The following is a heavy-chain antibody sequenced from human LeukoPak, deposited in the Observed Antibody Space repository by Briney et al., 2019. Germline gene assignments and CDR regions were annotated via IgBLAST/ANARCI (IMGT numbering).Heavy chain of an antibody. CDR1: GGSISTYY. CDR3: ARGSYSGSYYYFDY. V-gene: IGHV4-59*13. J-gene: IGHJ4*02. D-gene: IGHD1-26*01. Sequence: PSETLSLTCTVSGGSISTYYWSWIRQPPGKGLEWIGYIYYSGSTDYNPSLKSRVTISIDTSRSQLSLNLSSVTAADTAVYYCARGSYSGSYYYFDYWGQGTLVTVSS. CDR2: IYYSGST.